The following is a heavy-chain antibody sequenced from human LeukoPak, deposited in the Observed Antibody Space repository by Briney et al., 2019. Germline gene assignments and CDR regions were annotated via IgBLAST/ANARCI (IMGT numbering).Heavy chain of an antibody. V-gene: IGHV3-23*01. D-gene: IGHD5-12*01. CDR2: ISGSGGST. CDR1: GFTFSSYG. CDR3: AKVPGYSGYAALDY. J-gene: IGHJ4*02. Sequence: GGSLRLSCAASGFTFSSYGMHWVRQAPGKGLEWVSAISGSGGSTYYADSVKGRFTISRDNSKNTLYLQMNSLIAEDTAVYYCAKVPGYSGYAALDYWGQGTLVTVSS.